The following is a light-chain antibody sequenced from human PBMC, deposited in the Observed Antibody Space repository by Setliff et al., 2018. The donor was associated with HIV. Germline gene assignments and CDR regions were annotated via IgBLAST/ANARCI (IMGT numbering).Light chain of an antibody. Sequence: QSALTQPRSVSGSPGQSVTISCTGTSSDVGGYNYVSWYQQHPGKAPKLMIYDVSKRPSGVPDRFSGSKSGNTASLTTSGLQAEDEADYYCCSYAGSYTSYVFGTGTKVTV. CDR2: DVS. J-gene: IGLJ1*01. CDR1: SSDVGGYNY. V-gene: IGLV2-11*01. CDR3: CSYAGSYTSYV.